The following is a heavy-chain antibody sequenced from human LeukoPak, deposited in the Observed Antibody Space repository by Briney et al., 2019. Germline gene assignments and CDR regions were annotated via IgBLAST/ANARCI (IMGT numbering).Heavy chain of an antibody. V-gene: IGHV4-30-2*01. CDR2: IYHSGST. J-gene: IGHJ4*02. CDR1: GGSISSGGYS. CDR3: ARTIRYFDFDY. Sequence: SQTLSLTCAVSGGSISSGGYSWSWIRQPPGKGLEWIGYIYHSGSTCYNPSLKSRVTISVDRSKNQFSLKLSSVTAADTAVYYCARTIRYFDFDYWGQGTLVTVSS. D-gene: IGHD3-9*01.